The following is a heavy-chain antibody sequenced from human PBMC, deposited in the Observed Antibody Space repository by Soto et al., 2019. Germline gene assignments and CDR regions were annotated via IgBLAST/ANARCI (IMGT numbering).Heavy chain of an antibody. CDR2: IYYSGST. CDR1: GGSISSGGYY. CDR3: ARVRGFTMVRGVRLVDY. J-gene: IGHJ4*01. V-gene: IGHV4-31*03. D-gene: IGHD3-10*01. Sequence: SETLSLTCTVSGGSISSGGYYWSWIRQHPVKGLEWIGYIYYSGSTYYNPSLKSRVTISVDTSKNQFSLKLSSVTAADTAVYYCARVRGFTMVRGVRLVDYWGHGXLVTVYS.